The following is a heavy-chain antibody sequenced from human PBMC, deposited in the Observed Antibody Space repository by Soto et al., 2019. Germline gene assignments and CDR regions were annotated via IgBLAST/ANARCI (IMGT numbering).Heavy chain of an antibody. CDR3: AADGSSSWYYYYYGMDV. CDR1: GYTFTNYW. V-gene: IGHV5-51*01. Sequence: GESLKISCMGSGYTFTNYWIGWVREMPGKGLEWMGITHPGDSETRYSPSFQGQVTISADKSITTAYLQWSSLKASDTAVYYCAADGSSSWYYYYYGMDVWGQGTTVTVSS. CDR2: THPGDSET. D-gene: IGHD6-13*01. J-gene: IGHJ6*02.